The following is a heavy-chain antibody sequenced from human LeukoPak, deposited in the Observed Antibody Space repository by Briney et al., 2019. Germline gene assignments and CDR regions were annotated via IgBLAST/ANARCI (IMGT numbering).Heavy chain of an antibody. Sequence: SETLSLTCTVSGGSISSHYWSWIRQPPGKGLEWIGYFYYSGSTNYNPSLKSRVTISVDTSKNQFSLKLSSVTAADTAVYYCAGGRDGYSYFDYWGQGTLVTVSS. J-gene: IGHJ4*02. CDR1: GGSISSHY. D-gene: IGHD5-24*01. V-gene: IGHV4-59*11. CDR3: AGGRDGYSYFDY. CDR2: FYYSGST.